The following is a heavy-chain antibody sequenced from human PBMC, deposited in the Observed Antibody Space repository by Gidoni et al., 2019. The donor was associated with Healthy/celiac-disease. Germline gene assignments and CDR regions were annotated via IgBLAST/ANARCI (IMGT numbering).Heavy chain of an antibody. Sequence: QLHLQESGPGLVKPSETLSLTCIVSGGSISSNSSYWGWTRQPPGKGLEWIGSIYYSGSIYYNPSLKSRVTISVDTSKNQLSLKLSSVTAADTAVYYCARGDGDYVSNWFDPWGQGTLVTVSS. V-gene: IGHV4-39*01. CDR2: IYYSGSI. D-gene: IGHD4-17*01. CDR1: GGSISSNSSY. CDR3: ARGDGDYVSNWFDP. J-gene: IGHJ5*02.